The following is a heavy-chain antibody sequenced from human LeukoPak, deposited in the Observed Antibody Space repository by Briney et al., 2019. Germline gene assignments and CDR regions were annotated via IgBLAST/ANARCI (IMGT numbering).Heavy chain of an antibody. CDR2: ISSSSSYI. V-gene: IGHV3-21*01. J-gene: IGHJ4*02. CDR1: GFTFRSYN. D-gene: IGHD6-13*01. Sequence: GGSLRLSCAASGFTFRSYNMNWVRQAPGKRPEWVSSISSSSSYIYYADSVKGRFTISRENAKNSLYLQMNSLRAEDTALYYCARGAARADYWGQGTLVTVSS. CDR3: ARGAARADY.